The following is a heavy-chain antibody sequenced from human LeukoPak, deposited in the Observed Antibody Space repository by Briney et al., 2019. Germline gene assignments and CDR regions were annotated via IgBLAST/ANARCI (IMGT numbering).Heavy chain of an antibody. CDR1: GYTFTGYY. V-gene: IGHV1-2*02. Sequence: ASVKVSCKASGYTFTGYYMHWVRQAPGQGLEWMGWINPNSGGTNYAQKFQGRVTMTRDTSISTAYMELSRLRSEDTAVYYCARDCHSEGFGESYYFDYWGQGTLVTVSS. CDR2: INPNSGGT. J-gene: IGHJ4*02. D-gene: IGHD3-10*01. CDR3: ARDCHSEGFGESYYFDY.